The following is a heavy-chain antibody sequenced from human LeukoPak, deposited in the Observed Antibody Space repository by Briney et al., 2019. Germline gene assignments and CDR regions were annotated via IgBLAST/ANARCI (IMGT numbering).Heavy chain of an antibody. V-gene: IGHV1-2*02. J-gene: IGHJ4*02. D-gene: IGHD4-17*01. Sequence: GASVKVSCKASGGTFSSYAISWVRQAPGQGLEWMGWINTNSRATNYARNFQGRVTMTKDTSISTAYMELSSLRSDDTAMYYCARVGEGYGELSFWGQGTLVTVSS. CDR1: GGTFSSYA. CDR2: INTNSRAT. CDR3: ARVGEGYGELSF.